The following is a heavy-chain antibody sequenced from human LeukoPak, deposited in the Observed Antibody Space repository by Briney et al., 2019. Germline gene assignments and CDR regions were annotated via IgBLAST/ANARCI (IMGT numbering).Heavy chain of an antibody. CDR1: GYTFTSYG. CDR2: ISAYNGNT. J-gene: IGHJ5*02. D-gene: IGHD6-13*01. Sequence: ASVKVSCKASGYTFTSYGISWVRQAPGQGLEWMGWISAYNGNTNYAQKLQGRVTMTTDTSTSTAYMELRSLRSDDAAVYYCARLPVSGYSSSWYGFGFNWFDPWGQGTLVTVSS. CDR3: ARLPVSGYSSSWYGFGFNWFDP. V-gene: IGHV1-18*01.